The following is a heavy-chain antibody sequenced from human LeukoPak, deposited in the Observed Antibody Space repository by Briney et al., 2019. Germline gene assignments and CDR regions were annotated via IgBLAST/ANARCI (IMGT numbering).Heavy chain of an antibody. CDR1: GITFSSYS. V-gene: IGHV3-48*02. Sequence: GGSLRLSCAASGITFSSYSMNWVRQAPGKGLEWVSYISSSSSSTIYYADSVKGRFTISRDNAKNSLYLQMNSLRDADTAVYYCACLGEYGSGEERAFDIWGQGTMVTVSS. D-gene: IGHD3-10*01. J-gene: IGHJ3*02. CDR3: ACLGEYGSGEERAFDI. CDR2: ISSSSSSTI.